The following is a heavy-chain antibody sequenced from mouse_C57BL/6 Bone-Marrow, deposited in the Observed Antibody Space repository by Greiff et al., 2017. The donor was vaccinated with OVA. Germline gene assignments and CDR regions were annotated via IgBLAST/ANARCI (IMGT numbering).Heavy chain of an antibody. CDR2: IHPNSGST. V-gene: IGHV1-64*01. J-gene: IGHJ2*01. CDR3: ERVRVYYDYDVEYFDY. CDR1: GYTFTSYW. D-gene: IGHD2-4*01. Sequence: VQLQQPGAELVKPGASVKLSCKASGYTFTSYWMHWVKQRPGQGLEWIGMIHPNSGSTNYNEKFKSKATLTVDKSSSPAYMQLSSLTSEDSAVYYCERVRVYYDYDVEYFDYWGQGTTLTVSS.